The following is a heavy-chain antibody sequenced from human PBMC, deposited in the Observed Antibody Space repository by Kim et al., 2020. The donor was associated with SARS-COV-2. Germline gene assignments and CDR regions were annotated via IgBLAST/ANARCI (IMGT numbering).Heavy chain of an antibody. CDR1: GYSFTSYW. J-gene: IGHJ6*03. Sequence: GASLQISCKGSGYSFTSYWIGWVRQMPGKGLEWMGIIYPGDSDTRYSPSFQGQVTISADKSISTAYLQWSSLKASDTAMYYCARRRRSRVSDYYMDVWGKGTTVTVSS. CDR3: ARRRRSRVSDYYMDV. V-gene: IGHV5-51*01. D-gene: IGHD6-6*01. CDR2: IYPGDSDT.